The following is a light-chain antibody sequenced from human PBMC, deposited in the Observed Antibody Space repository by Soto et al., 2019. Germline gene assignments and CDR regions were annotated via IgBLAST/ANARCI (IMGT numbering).Light chain of an antibody. CDR3: ASFRSGTILV. J-gene: IGLJ2*01. Sequence: QSVLTQPASVSGSAGQSVTISCTGPRSDIGDSNFISWYQHSPGKAPRLLINEVNNRPSGVSRRFSGSKAGNTASLTISGLLDDDEADYFCASFRSGTILVFGSGTKLTVL. CDR2: EVN. V-gene: IGLV2-14*01. CDR1: RSDIGDSNF.